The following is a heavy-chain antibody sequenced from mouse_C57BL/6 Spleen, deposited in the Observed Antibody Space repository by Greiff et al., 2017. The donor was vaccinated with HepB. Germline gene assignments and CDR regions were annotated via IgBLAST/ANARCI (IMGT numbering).Heavy chain of an antibody. Sequence: QVQLKQSGPELVKPGASVKISCKASGYAFSSSWMNWVKQRPGKGLEWIGRIYPGDGDTNYNGKFKGKATLTADKSSSTAYMQISSLTSEDSAVYFCARSGCSSYGAYWGQGTLVTVSA. D-gene: IGHD1-1*01. V-gene: IGHV1-82*01. CDR1: GYAFSSSW. CDR3: ARSGCSSYGAY. J-gene: IGHJ3*01. CDR2: IYPGDGDT.